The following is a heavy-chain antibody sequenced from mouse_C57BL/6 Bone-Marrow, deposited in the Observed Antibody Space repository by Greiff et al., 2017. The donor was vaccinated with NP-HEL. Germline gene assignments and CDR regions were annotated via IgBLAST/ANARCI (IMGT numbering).Heavy chain of an antibody. CDR2: INPNNGGT. V-gene: IGHV1-18*01. CDR1: GYTFTDYN. D-gene: IGHD2-3*01. Sequence: EVQRVESGPELVKPGASVKIPCKASGYTFTDYNMDWVKQSHGKSLEWIGDINPNNGGTIYNQKFKGKATLTVDKSSSTAYMELRSLTSEDTAVYYCARVYDGYPAWFAYWGQGTLVTVSA. J-gene: IGHJ3*01. CDR3: ARVYDGYPAWFAY.